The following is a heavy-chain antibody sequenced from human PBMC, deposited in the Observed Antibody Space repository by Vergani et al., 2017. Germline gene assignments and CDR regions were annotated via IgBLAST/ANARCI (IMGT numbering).Heavy chain of an antibody. D-gene: IGHD3-22*01. V-gene: IGHV1-69*01. CDR3: ASNTYYYDSSGYYYNKLDY. J-gene: IGHJ4*02. Sequence: QVQLVQSGAEVKKPGASVKVSCKASGYTFTGYYMHWVRQAPGQGLEWMGGIIPIFGTANYAQKFQGRVTITADESTSTAYMELSSLRSEDTAVYYCASNTYYYDSSGYYYNKLDYWGQGTLVTVSS. CDR1: GYTFTGYY. CDR2: IIPIFGTA.